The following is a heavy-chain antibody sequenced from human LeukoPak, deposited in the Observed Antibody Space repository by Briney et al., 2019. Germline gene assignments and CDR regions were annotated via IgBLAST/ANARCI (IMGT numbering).Heavy chain of an antibody. CDR2: IYTSGST. J-gene: IGHJ6*03. Sequence: PSETLSLTCTVSGGSISSGSYYWSWIRQPAGKGLEWIGRIYTSGSTHYNPSLKSRVTISVDTSKSQFSLKLSSVTAADTAVYYCARVGLTMDRGVVTYYYYMDVWGKGTTVIVSS. V-gene: IGHV4-61*02. D-gene: IGHD3-10*01. CDR1: GGSISSGSYY. CDR3: ARVGLTMDRGVVTYYYYMDV.